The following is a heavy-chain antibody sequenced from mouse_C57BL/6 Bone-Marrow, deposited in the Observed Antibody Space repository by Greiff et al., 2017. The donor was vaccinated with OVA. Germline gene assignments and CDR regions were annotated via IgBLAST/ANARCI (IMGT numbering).Heavy chain of an antibody. D-gene: IGHD1-1*01. CDR3: ARSYYGSTLDY. J-gene: IGHJ2*01. CDR2: IYPRSGNT. Sequence: VQLQQSGPELVKPGASVKISCKASGYTFTDYYINWVKQRPGQGLEWIGEIYPRSGNTYYNEKFKGKATLTADKSSSTAYMELRSLTSEDSAVYFCARSYYGSTLDYWGQGTTLTVSS. CDR1: GYTFTDYY. V-gene: IGHV1-77*01.